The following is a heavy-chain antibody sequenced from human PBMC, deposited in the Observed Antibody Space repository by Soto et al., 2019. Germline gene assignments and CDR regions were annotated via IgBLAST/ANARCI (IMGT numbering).Heavy chain of an antibody. D-gene: IGHD2-2*01. V-gene: IGHV1-3*01. CDR1: GYTFTSYA. Sequence: QVQLVQSGAEVKKPGASGKVSCKASGYTFTSYAMHWVRQAPGQRLEWMGWINAGNGNTKYSQKFQGRVTITGDTAASTAFMELSSLRSEDTAVYYCARARRVVPAAADAFDIWGQGTMVTVSS. J-gene: IGHJ3*02. CDR2: INAGNGNT. CDR3: ARARRVVPAAADAFDI.